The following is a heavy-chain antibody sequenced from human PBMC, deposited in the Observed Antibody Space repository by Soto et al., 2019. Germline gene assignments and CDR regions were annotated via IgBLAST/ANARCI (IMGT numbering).Heavy chain of an antibody. J-gene: IGHJ6*02. CDR2: IVVGSGNT. CDR3: LAGTTIFGVVLYYYYGMDV. Sequence: SVKVSCKASGFTFTSSAVQWVRQARGQRLEWIGWIVVGSGNTNYAQKFQERVTITRDMSTSTAYMELSSLRSEDTAVFYCLAGTTIFGVVLYYYYGMDVWGQGTTVTVSS. V-gene: IGHV1-58*01. D-gene: IGHD3-3*01. CDR1: GFTFTSSA.